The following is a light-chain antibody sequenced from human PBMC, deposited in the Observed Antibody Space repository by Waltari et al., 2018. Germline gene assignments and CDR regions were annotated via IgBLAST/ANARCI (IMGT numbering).Light chain of an antibody. CDR1: QRITNF. V-gene: IGKV1-39*01. Sequence: DIQMTQSPSSLSASAGDRVAITCRASQRITNFLNWYQQKPGKAPKLLIYGASSLQTGVPSRFSGSGSGTDFTLTISSLQPEDCATYYCQQSYSIPITFGRGTRLEIK. CDR2: GAS. CDR3: QQSYSIPIT. J-gene: IGKJ5*01.